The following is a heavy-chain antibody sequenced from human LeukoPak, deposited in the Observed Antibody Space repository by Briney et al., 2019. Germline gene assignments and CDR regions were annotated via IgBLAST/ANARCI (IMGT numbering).Heavy chain of an antibody. Sequence: PGGSLRLSCAASGFTFSSYGMHWVRQAPGKGLEWVAFIRYDGSNKYYADSVKGRFTISRDNSKNTLFVQMNSLRAEDTAVYYCATRPIVGAPYWGQGTLVTVSS. J-gene: IGHJ4*02. D-gene: IGHD1-26*01. CDR1: GFTFSSYG. V-gene: IGHV3-30*02. CDR2: IRYDGSNK. CDR3: ATRPIVGAPY.